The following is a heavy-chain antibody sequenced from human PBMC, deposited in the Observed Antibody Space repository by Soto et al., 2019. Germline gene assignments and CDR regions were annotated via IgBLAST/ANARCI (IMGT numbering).Heavy chain of an antibody. V-gene: IGHV1-69*13. D-gene: IGHD3-22*01. Sequence: SVKVSCNASGGTFSSYAISWVRQAPGQGLEWMGGIIPIFGTANYAQKFQGRVTITADESASTAYMELSSLRSEDTAVYYCARGYYYDSSGIQFIPYYGMDVWGQGTTVTVSS. J-gene: IGHJ6*02. CDR1: GGTFSSYA. CDR3: ARGYYYDSSGIQFIPYYGMDV. CDR2: IIPIFGTA.